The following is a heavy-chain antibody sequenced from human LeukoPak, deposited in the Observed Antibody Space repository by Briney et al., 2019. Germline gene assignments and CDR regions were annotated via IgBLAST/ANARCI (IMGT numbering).Heavy chain of an antibody. V-gene: IGHV1-46*01. D-gene: IGHD6-13*01. J-gene: IGHJ4*02. CDR2: INPSGGST. CDR3: ARSYSSKQTDDY. Sequence: ASVKVSCKASGYTFTSYYMHWVRQAPGQGLEWMGIINPSGGSTSYAQKFQGRVTMTRDMSTSTVYMELSSLRSEDTAVYYCARSYSSKQTDDYWAREPWSPSPQ. CDR1: GYTFTSYY.